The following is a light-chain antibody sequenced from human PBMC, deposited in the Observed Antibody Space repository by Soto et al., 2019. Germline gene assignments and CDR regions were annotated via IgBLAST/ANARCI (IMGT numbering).Light chain of an antibody. CDR1: SGHNNYA. CDR2: LNNDGSH. J-gene: IGLJ2*01. Sequence: QPVLTQSPSASASLGASVKLTCTLSSGHNNYAIAWHQQQPEKGPRYLMKLNNDGSHSKGDGIPDRFSGSSSGAERYLTISSLQSEDEADYYCQTWDTGSVVFGGGTKLTVL. CDR3: QTWDTGSVV. V-gene: IGLV4-69*01.